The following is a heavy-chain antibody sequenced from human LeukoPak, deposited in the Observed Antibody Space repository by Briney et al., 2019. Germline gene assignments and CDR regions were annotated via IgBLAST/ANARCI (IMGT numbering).Heavy chain of an antibody. CDR2: IYSGDNT. D-gene: IGHD3-22*01. CDR3: AGDSSDHYDNLPSFDY. V-gene: IGHV3-53*01. Sequence: GGSLRLSCAASGFSISNNYMSWVRQAPGKGLEWVSIIYSGDNTYYADSVKGRFTISRDNSKNTLYLQMNSLRAEDTAVYYCAGDSSDHYDNLPSFDYWGQGTLVTVSS. J-gene: IGHJ4*02. CDR1: GFSISNNY.